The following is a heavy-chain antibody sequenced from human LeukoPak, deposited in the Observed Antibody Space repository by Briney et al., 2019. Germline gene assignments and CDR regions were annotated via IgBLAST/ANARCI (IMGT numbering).Heavy chain of an antibody. CDR1: GYPFSAHF. J-gene: IGHJ4*02. V-gene: IGHV7-4-1*02. Sequence: GASVKVSCKASGYPFSAHFLNWVRQAPGQGLEWMGNIDTTTGDPRYAQDFIGRFVFSLDTSVGTAYLQITSLKADDTAAYYCVRGTPTPGMDYWGQGTQVTVSS. CDR3: VRGTPTPGMDY. CDR2: IDTTTGDP. D-gene: IGHD3-10*01.